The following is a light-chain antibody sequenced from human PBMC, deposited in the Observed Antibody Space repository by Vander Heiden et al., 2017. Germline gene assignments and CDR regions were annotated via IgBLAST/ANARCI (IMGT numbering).Light chain of an antibody. CDR2: DAS. Sequence: AIQLTQSPSSLSASVGDRVTITCRASQGISSALVWYQQKPGQAPKLLIYDASSLESGVPSRFRGSGSGTDFTLTINSLQPEDFATYYCQQFNSYPLTFGGGTKVEIK. V-gene: IGKV1-13*02. J-gene: IGKJ4*01. CDR3: QQFNSYPLT. CDR1: QGISSA.